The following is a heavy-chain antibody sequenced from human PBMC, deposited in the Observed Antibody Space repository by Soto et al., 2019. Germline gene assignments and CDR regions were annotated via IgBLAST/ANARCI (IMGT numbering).Heavy chain of an antibody. Sequence: VQLVQSPAEVKKSGASVKVSCQTSGYSFTTYGTSWVRQAPGQGLEWIGWISAYNGHTIYAQDFRDRVTMTTDTSTSTAYMELRSLRYDDTAIYYCARGRGSSSWFEISHYFDTWGQGTLVTVSS. CDR3: ARGRGSSSWFEISHYFDT. CDR1: GYSFTTYG. CDR2: ISAYNGHT. J-gene: IGHJ4*02. V-gene: IGHV1-18*01. D-gene: IGHD6-13*01.